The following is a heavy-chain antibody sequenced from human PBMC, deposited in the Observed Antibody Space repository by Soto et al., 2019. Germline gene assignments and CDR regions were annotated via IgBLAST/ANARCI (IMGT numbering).Heavy chain of an antibody. CDR1: GFTFSSYS. J-gene: IGHJ4*02. V-gene: IGHV3-48*01. D-gene: IGHD2-2*01. Sequence: EVQLVESGGGLVPPGGSLRLSCAASGFTFSSYSMNWVRQAPGKGLEWVSYISSSSSTIYYADSVKVRFTISRDNARNSLYLQMNSLRAEDTAVYYCASLPTQPIDYWGQGTLVTVSS. CDR2: ISSSSSTI. CDR3: ASLPTQPIDY.